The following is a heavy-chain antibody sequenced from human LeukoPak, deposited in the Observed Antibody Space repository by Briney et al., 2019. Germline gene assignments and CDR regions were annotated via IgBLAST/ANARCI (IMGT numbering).Heavy chain of an antibody. CDR2: IYYSGDT. CDR3: ARHPAGGGYFDY. CDR1: GGSISSGDYY. J-gene: IGHJ4*02. Sequence: SETLSLTCTVSGGSISSGDYYWSWIRQHPGKGLVWIGYIYYSGDTYYNPSLRSRVTTSADTSKNQFSLKLSSVTAADTAVYYCARHPAGGGYFDYWGQGTLVTVSS. V-gene: IGHV4-31*03. D-gene: IGHD3-16*01.